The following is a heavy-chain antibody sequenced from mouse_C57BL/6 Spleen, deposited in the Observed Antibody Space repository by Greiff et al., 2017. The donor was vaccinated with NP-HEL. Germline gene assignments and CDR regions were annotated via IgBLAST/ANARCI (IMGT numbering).Heavy chain of an antibody. CDR3: AVYGYVGGVFDY. V-gene: IGHV1-4*01. CDR2: INHSSGYT. D-gene: IGHD2-2*01. J-gene: IGHJ2*01. Sequence: QVQLQESGAELARPGASVKMSCKASGYTFTSYTMHWVKQRPGQGLEWIGYINHSSGYTKYNQKFKDKATLTADKSSSTAYMQLSSLTSEDSAVYYCAVYGYVGGVFDYWGQGTTLTVSS. CDR1: GYTFTSYT.